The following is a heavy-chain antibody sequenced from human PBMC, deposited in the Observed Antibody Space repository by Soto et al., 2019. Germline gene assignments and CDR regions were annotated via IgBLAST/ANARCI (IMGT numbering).Heavy chain of an antibody. J-gene: IGHJ6*02. V-gene: IGHV4-4*07. CDR2: IYTSGST. D-gene: IGHD2-2*01. CDR1: GGSISSYY. CDR3: ARGNCSSPNCYSFSGYYGMDV. Sequence: SETLSLTCTVSGGSISSYYWSWIRQPAGKGLEWVGRIYTSGSTNYNPSLKSRITMSLDTSKNQFSLKLTSVTAADTALYYCARGNCSSPNCYSFSGYYGMDVWGQGTTVTVSS.